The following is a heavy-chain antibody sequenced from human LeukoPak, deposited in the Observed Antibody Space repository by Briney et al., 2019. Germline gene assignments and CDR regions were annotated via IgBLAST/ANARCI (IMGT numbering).Heavy chain of an antibody. CDR3: ARGDIVFDAFDI. J-gene: IGHJ3*02. CDR1: GFTFSSYA. CDR2: ISYDGSNK. D-gene: IGHD2-15*01. Sequence: GGSLRLSCAASGFTFSSYAMHWVRQAPGKGLEWVAVISYDGSNKYYADSVKGRFTTSRDNSKNTLYLQMNSLRAEDTAVYYCARGDIVFDAFDIWGQGTMVTVSS. V-gene: IGHV3-30-3*01.